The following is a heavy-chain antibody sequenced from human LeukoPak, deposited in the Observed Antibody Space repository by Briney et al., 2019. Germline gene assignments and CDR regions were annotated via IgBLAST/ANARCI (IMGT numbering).Heavy chain of an antibody. V-gene: IGHV1-69*06. Sequence: SVKVSCKASGGTFSSYAISWVRQAPGQGLEWMGGIIPIFGTANYAQKFQGRVTITADKSTSTAYMELSSLRSEDTAVYYCARVPYYGSGTLFDYWGQGTLVTVSS. CDR2: IIPIFGTA. J-gene: IGHJ4*02. CDR1: GGTFSSYA. CDR3: ARVPYYGSGTLFDY. D-gene: IGHD3-10*01.